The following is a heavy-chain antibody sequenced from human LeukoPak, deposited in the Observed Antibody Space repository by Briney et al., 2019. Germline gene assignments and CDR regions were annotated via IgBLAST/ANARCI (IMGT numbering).Heavy chain of an antibody. J-gene: IGHJ4*02. V-gene: IGHV4-4*07. CDR1: GGSISSYY. Sequence: SETLSLTCTVPGGSISSYYWSWIRQPAGKGLEWIGRIYTSGSTNYNPSLKSRVTMSVDTSKNQFSLKLSSVTAADTAVYYCARLGYCSSTSCSDDYWGQGTLVTVSS. CDR2: IYTSGST. CDR3: ARLGYCSSTSCSDDY. D-gene: IGHD2-2*01.